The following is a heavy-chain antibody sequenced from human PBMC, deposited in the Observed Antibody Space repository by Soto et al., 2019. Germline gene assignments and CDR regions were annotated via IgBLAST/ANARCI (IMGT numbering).Heavy chain of an antibody. D-gene: IGHD5-12*01. CDR3: ARIQSGGYDRGSFDP. J-gene: IGHJ5*02. CDR2: IYYSGST. V-gene: IGHV4-31*03. CDR1: GGSISSGGYY. Sequence: QVQLQESGPGLVKPSQTLSLTCTVSGGSISSGGYYWSWIRQHPGKGLGWIGYIYYSGSTYYNPSLKSRGTTSGVTSTIPFSRKLSSVTAADSGVYYCARIQSGGYDRGSFDPGGEGMLVVVSS.